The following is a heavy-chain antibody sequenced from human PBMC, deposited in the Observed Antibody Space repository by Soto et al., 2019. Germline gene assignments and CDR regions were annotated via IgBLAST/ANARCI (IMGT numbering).Heavy chain of an antibody. D-gene: IGHD3-9*01. CDR3: AKESGDYDILTGSLYYYYYYGMDV. Sequence: QVQLVESGGGVVQPGRSLRLSCAASGFTFSSYGMHWVRQAPGKGLEWVAVISYDGSNKYYADSVKGRFTISRDNSKNTLYLQMNSLRAEDTAVYYCAKESGDYDILTGSLYYYYYYGMDVWGQGTTVTVSS. J-gene: IGHJ6*02. CDR2: ISYDGSNK. CDR1: GFTFSSYG. V-gene: IGHV3-30*18.